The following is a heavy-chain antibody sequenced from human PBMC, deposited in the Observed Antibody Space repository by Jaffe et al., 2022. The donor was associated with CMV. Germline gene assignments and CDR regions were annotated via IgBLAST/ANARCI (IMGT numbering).Heavy chain of an antibody. CDR2: INHSGST. CDR1: GGSFSGYY. Sequence: QVQLQQWGAGLLKPSETLSLTCAVYGGSFSGYYWSWIRQPPGKGLEWIGEINHSGSTNYNPSLKSRVTISVDTSKNQFSLKLSSVTAADTAVYYCARGGIGSSWYRWYGMDVWGQGTTVTVSS. D-gene: IGHD6-13*01. CDR3: ARGGIGSSWYRWYGMDV. J-gene: IGHJ6*02. V-gene: IGHV4-34*01.